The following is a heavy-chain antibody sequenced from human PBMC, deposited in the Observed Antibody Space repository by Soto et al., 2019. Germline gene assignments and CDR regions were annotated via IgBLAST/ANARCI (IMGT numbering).Heavy chain of an antibody. CDR3: AKSTGGTANGLEV. Sequence: GGSLRLSCAASGYSFGDYAMHWVRQAPGKGLEWVSGISWKSASIGYADSVKGRFTISRDNAKKSLYLQMNNLRAEDTALYYCAKSTGGTANGLEVWGQGTAVTVSS. CDR1: GYSFGDYA. CDR2: ISWKSASI. V-gene: IGHV3-9*01. D-gene: IGHD2-8*02. J-gene: IGHJ6*02.